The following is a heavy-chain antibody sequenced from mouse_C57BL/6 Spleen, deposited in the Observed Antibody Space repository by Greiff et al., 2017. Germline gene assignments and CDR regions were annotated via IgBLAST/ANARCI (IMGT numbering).Heavy chain of an antibody. CDR2: INPSSGYT. CDR3: ARFYGSSYDYAMDY. CDR1: GYTFTSYT. D-gene: IGHD1-1*01. J-gene: IGHJ4*01. V-gene: IGHV1-4*01. Sequence: VQLKQSGAELARPGASVKMSCKASGYTFTSYTMHWVKQRPGQGLEWIGYINPSSGYTKYNQKFKDKATLTADKSSSTAYMQLSSLTSEDSAVYYCARFYGSSYDYAMDYWGQGTSVTVSS.